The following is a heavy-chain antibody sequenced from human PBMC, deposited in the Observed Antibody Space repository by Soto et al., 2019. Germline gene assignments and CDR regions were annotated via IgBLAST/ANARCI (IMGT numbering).Heavy chain of an antibody. CDR2: ISGSGGST. J-gene: IGHJ3*02. V-gene: IGHV3-23*01. D-gene: IGHD3-9*01. CDR1: GFTFSSYA. Sequence: EVQLLESGGGLVQPGGSLRLSCAASGFTFSSYAMSWVRQAPGKGLEWVSAISGSGGSTYYADSVEGRFTISRDNSKNTLYLQMNSLRAEDTAVYYCANFLLLNYFDWLFSGRDAFDIWGQGTMVTVSS. CDR3: ANFLLLNYFDWLFSGRDAFDI.